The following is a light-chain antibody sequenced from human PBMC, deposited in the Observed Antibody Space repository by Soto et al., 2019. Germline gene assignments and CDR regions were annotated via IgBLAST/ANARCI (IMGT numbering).Light chain of an antibody. V-gene: IGKV3-20*01. CDR2: GVS. J-gene: IGKJ1*01. CDR1: QIVINDY. CDR3: QQYGRAPWT. Sequence: ENVLTQSPGTLSLSPGERATLSCRASQIVINDYLAWYQQKPGQAPRLLIHGVSSRATGIPDRFSGSGSGTDFILTISRLEPEDFAVYCCQQYGRAPWTFGQGTKVEVK.